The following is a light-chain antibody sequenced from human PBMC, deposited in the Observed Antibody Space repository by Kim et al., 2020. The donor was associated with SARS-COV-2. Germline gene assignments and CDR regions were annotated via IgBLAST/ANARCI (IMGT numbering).Light chain of an antibody. J-gene: IGKJ4*01. Sequence: EIVLTQSPGTLSLSPGERATLSCWASQSVSSSYLACYQQKPGQAPRLLIYGASSRATGIPDRFSGRGSGTDFTLTISRLEPEDFAVYYCQQYGSSAALTFGGGTKVDIK. CDR3: QQYGSSAALT. CDR2: GAS. CDR1: QSVSSSY. V-gene: IGKV3-20*01.